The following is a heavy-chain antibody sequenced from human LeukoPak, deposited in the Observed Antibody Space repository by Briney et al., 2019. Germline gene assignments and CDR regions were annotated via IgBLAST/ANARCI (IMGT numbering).Heavy chain of an antibody. CDR1: GFTFTSYS. CDR3: AKSGYSYGYFDY. Sequence: GGSLRLSCAASGFTFTSYSMNWVRQAPGKGLEWVSTSGGGGSTYYADSVKGRFTISRDNSKNTLYLQMNSPRAEDTAVYYCAKSGYSYGYFDYWGQGTLVTVSS. CDR2: SGGGGST. V-gene: IGHV3-23*01. D-gene: IGHD5-18*01. J-gene: IGHJ4*02.